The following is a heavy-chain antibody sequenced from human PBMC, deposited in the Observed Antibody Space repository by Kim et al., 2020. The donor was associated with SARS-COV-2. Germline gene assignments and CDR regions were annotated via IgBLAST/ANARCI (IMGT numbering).Heavy chain of an antibody. D-gene: IGHD4-4*01. CDR3: VRDMNPTVYDY. Sequence: ASVKVSCKGSGYTFKTYPIHWLRQAPGQTLEWMGWVNAANDQTKYSQKFQGRITISRDTSANTAYMELRSLTTKDTAFYYCVRDMNPTVYDYWGQGTLVT. CDR2: VNAANDQT. CDR1: GYTFKTYP. J-gene: IGHJ4*02. V-gene: IGHV1-3*01.